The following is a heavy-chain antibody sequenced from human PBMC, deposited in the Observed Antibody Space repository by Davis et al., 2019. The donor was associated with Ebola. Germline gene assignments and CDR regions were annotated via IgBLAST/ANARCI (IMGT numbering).Heavy chain of an antibody. CDR1: GFTFSSYS. CDR2: ISSSSSYI. Sequence: PGGSLRLSCAASGFTFSSYSMNWVRQAPGKGLEWVSSISSSSSYIHYADSVKGRFTISRDNAKNSLYLQMNSLRAEDTAVYYCARGDSGYDRKYYYYGMDVWGQGTTVTVSS. V-gene: IGHV3-21*01. J-gene: IGHJ6*02. D-gene: IGHD5-12*01. CDR3: ARGDSGYDRKYYYYGMDV.